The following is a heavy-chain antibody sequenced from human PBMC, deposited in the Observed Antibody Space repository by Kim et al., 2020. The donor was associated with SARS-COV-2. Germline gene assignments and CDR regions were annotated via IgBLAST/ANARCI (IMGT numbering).Heavy chain of an antibody. D-gene: IGHD1-26*01. Sequence: NPSLKSRVTISVDTAKNQFSLKRSSVAAADTAVYYCARGLKRYRSYYMDVWGKGTTVTVSS. J-gene: IGHJ6*03. CDR3: ARGLKRYRSYYMDV. V-gene: IGHV4-34*01.